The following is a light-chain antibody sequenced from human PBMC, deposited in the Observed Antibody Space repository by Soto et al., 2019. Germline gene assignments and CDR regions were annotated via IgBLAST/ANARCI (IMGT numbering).Light chain of an antibody. J-gene: IGKJ2*01. V-gene: IGKV1-5*03. CDR3: QQYNSYPST. CDR1: QSISSW. CDR2: KAS. Sequence: EIKMTQSPSTLSASVGDRVTITCRASQSISSWLAWYQQKPGKAPKLLIYKASSLESGVPSRFSGSGSGTEFTLTISSLQPDDFATYYCQQYNSYPSTFGQGTKLEIK.